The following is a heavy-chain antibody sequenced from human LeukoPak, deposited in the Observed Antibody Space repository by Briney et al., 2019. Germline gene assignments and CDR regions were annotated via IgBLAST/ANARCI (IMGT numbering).Heavy chain of an antibody. D-gene: IGHD2-2*01. CDR3: ASSIVYCSSTSCYFN. Sequence: ASVKVSCKASGYTFTGYFMHWVRQAPGQGLEWMGWINPNSGGTNYAHKFQGRVTMTRDTSISTAYMELSRLRSDDAAVYYCASSIVYCSSTSCYFNWGQGTLVTVSS. V-gene: IGHV1-2*07. CDR2: INPNSGGT. J-gene: IGHJ4*02. CDR1: GYTFTGYF.